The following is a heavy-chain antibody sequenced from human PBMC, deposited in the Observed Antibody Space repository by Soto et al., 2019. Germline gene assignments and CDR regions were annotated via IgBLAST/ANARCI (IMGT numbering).Heavy chain of an antibody. D-gene: IGHD2-15*01. CDR2: IYYSVRT. V-gene: IGHV4-30-4*08. Sequence: TLSLTCSGSGDTLSTGDYLWCWLRQPQGKGLEWIGYIYYSVRTHYNPSLKSRVTMPLDPSKNQSPLTLSSVTAAPKAAYPCGGKVSRTTYSMNVWGQGATV. J-gene: IGHJ6*01. CDR3: GGKVSRTTYSMNV. CDR1: GDTLSTGDYL.